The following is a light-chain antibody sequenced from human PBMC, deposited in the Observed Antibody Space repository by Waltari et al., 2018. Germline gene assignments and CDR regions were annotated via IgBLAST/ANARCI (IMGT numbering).Light chain of an antibody. V-gene: IGKV1-12*01. J-gene: IGKJ5*01. CDR1: QGISSW. Sequence: DIQMTQSPSCLSASVGERVTITCRASQGISSWLAWYQQKQGNAPKLLIYAASSLQSGVPSSSSGSGSGTDSTLTISSLQPEDLATYYCQQANSFPITFGQGTRLEI. CDR2: AAS. CDR3: QQANSFPIT.